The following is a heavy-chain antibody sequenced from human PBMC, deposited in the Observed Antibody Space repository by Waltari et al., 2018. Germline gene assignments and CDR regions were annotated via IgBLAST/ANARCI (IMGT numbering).Heavy chain of an antibody. CDR2: IISSGDGT. D-gene: IGHD6-13*01. V-gene: IGHV3-48*03. Sequence: EVQLVESGGGLVQPGGSLRLSGAASGFTLSSYEMNWVRQAPGRGLEWVSYIISSGDGTYYADSVKGRFTISRDNAKNSLYLQMNSLRVEDTAVYYCARDTQQQLGLFDYWGQGTLVTVSS. CDR1: GFTLSSYE. CDR3: ARDTQQQLGLFDY. J-gene: IGHJ4*02.